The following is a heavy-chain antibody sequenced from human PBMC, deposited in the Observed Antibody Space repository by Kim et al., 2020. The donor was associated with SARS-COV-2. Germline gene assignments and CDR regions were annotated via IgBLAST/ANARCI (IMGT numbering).Heavy chain of an antibody. Sequence: SETLSLTCAVSGGSISSSNWWSWVRQPPGKGLEWIGEIYHSGSTNYNPSLKSRVTISVDKSKNQFSLKLSSVTAADTAVYYCASYCGGDCYDAFDIWGQGTMVTVSS. D-gene: IGHD2-21*02. CDR2: IYHSGST. CDR1: GGSISSSNW. J-gene: IGHJ3*02. V-gene: IGHV4-4*02. CDR3: ASYCGGDCYDAFDI.